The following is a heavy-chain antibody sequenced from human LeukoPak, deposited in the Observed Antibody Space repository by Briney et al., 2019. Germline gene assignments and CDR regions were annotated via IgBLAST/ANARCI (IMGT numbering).Heavy chain of an antibody. CDR1: GDSVSSNSAT. CDR3: ARTYSSGSLDL. V-gene: IGHV6-1*01. J-gene: IGHJ5*02. D-gene: IGHD2-15*01. CDR2: TYYKSKWYN. Sequence: SQTLSLTCDISGDSVSSNSATRNWIRQSPSRGLDWLGRTYYKSKWYNDYAVSVRSRITINPDTSKNQFSLQLHSVTPEDTAVYYCARTYSSGSLDLWGRGTLVTVSS.